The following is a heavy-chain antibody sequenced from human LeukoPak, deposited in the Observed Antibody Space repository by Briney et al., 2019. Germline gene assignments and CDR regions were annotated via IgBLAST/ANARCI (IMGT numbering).Heavy chain of an antibody. Sequence: GGSLRLSCAASGFTFSSYSMNWVRQAPGKGLEWVSSISSSSSHIYYADSVKGRFTISRDNAKNSLYLQMNSLRAEDTAVYYCATANVNYYDSSGSFRYWGQGTLVTVSS. CDR3: ATANVNYYDSSGSFRY. J-gene: IGHJ4*02. V-gene: IGHV3-21*01. D-gene: IGHD3-22*01. CDR2: ISSSSSHI. CDR1: GFTFSSYS.